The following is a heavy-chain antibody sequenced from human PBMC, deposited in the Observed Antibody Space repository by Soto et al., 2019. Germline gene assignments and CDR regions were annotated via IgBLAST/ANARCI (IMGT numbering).Heavy chain of an antibody. V-gene: IGHV3-21*06. J-gene: IGHJ4*02. D-gene: IGHD3-3*01. Sequence: PGGSLRISCAASGFIFSIYSMTWVRQAPGKGLEWVSSISSGSDYIFYADSVKGRFTISKDNTKNSVYLQMNNLRAEDTGVYYCGRFAVGSTYLFYYLCQCTLVTVSS. CDR1: GFIFSIYS. CDR3: GRFAVGSTYLFYY. CDR2: ISSGSDYI.